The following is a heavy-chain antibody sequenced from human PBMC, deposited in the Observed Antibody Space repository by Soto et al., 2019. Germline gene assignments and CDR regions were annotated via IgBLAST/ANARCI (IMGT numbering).Heavy chain of an antibody. Sequence: QVQLQQWGAGLLKPSETLSLTCAVYGGAFSGYYWSWIRQPPGKGLEWIGEINHSGSTNYNPSLKRRVNLSVDTSKNPFSLKLGSVTAADTAVYYCARGHRIGGFDYWGQGTLVTVSS. J-gene: IGHJ4*02. V-gene: IGHV4-34*01. CDR3: ARGHRIGGFDY. CDR1: GGAFSGYY. CDR2: INHSGST. D-gene: IGHD3-16*01.